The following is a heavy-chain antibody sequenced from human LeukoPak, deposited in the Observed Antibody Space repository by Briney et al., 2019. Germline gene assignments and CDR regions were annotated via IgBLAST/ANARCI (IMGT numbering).Heavy chain of an antibody. V-gene: IGHV3-23*01. CDR3: AKSRWGSGWTFDY. D-gene: IGHD6-19*01. CDR1: GFTFSSYG. Sequence: GGSLRLSCAASGFTFSSYGMSWVRQAPGKGLEWVSAISGSGGSTYYADSVKGRFTISRDNSKNTLYLQMNSLRAEDTAVYYCAKSRWGSGWTFDYWGQGTLVTVSS. J-gene: IGHJ4*02. CDR2: ISGSGGST.